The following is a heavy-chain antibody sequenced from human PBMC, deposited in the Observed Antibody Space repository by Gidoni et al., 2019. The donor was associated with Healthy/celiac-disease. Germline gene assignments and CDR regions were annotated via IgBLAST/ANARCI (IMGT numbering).Heavy chain of an antibody. V-gene: IGHV4-34*01. Sequence: QVQLQQWGAGLLKPSETLSRTCAVYGGSFSGYYWSWIRQPPGKGLEWIGEINHSGSTNYNPSLKSRVTISVDTSKNPFSLKLSSVTAADTAVYYCARGYYYGMDVWGQGTTVTVSS. CDR2: INHSGST. CDR3: ARGYYYGMDV. CDR1: GGSFSGYY. J-gene: IGHJ6*02.